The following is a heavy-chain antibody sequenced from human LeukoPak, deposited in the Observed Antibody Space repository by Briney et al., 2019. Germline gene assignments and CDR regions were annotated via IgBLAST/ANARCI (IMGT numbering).Heavy chain of an antibody. CDR1: GLTFSTFP. J-gene: IGHJ4*02. CDR3: AKDRGY. V-gene: IGHV3-23*01. CDR2: ISASGGDT. Sequence: PGGSLRLSCAASGLTFSTFPMTWVRQAPGKGLEWVSAISASGGDTYYADSVKGRFTISRDNSKNTLYLQMHSLRADDTAVYYCAKDRGYWGQGTPVTVCS.